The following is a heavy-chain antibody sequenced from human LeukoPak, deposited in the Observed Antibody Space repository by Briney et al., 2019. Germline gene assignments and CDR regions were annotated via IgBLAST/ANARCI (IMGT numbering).Heavy chain of an antibody. V-gene: IGHV1-46*01. CDR1: GYTFTSYY. Sequence: ASVKVSCKASGYTFTSYYMHWVRQAPGQGLEWMGIINPSGGSTSFPQKFQGRVTMISDTSTSTVYMELSSLRSEDTAAYYCARTIAGAGAPDYWGQGTLVTVSS. CDR2: INPSGGST. D-gene: IGHD6-13*01. J-gene: IGHJ4*02. CDR3: ARTIAGAGAPDY.